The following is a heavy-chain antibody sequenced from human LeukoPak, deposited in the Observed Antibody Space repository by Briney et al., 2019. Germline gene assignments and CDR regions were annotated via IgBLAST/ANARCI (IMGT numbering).Heavy chain of an antibody. J-gene: IGHJ6*04. V-gene: IGHV1-69*13. CDR2: IIPIFGTA. CDR1: GGTFSSYA. D-gene: IGHD3-16*01. Sequence: SVTVSCKASGGTFSSYAISWVRQAPGQGLEWMGGIIPIFGTANYAQKFQGRVTITADESTSTAYMELSSLRSEDTAVYYCARESREVCYYCYYGMDVWGKGTTVTVSS. CDR3: ARESREVCYYCYYGMDV.